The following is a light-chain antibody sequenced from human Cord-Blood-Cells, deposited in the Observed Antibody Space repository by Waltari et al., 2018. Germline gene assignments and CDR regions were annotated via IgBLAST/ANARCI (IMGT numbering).Light chain of an antibody. J-gene: IGLJ2*01. CDR3: SSYTSSITLV. CDR2: DGS. CDR1: SSDVGGYNY. V-gene: IGLV2-14*01. Sequence: QSALTQPASVSGSPGQSITISCTGTSSDVGGYNYVSWYQQHPGKAPKLMIYDGSNRPSGVSNRFSGSRSGNTASLTISGLQAEDEADYYCSSYTSSITLVFGGGTKLTVL.